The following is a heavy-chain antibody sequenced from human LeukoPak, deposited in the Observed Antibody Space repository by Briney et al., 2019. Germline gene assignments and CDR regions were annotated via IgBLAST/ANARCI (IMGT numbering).Heavy chain of an antibody. J-gene: IGHJ5*02. Sequence: ASVKVSRKASGYTFTGYYMHWVRQAPGQGLEWMGWINPNSGGTNYAQKFQGRVTMTRDTSISTAYMELSRLRSDDTAVYYCARGYYGSGSLKFDPWGQGTLVTVSS. CDR2: INPNSGGT. CDR3: ARGYYGSGSLKFDP. CDR1: GYTFTGYY. V-gene: IGHV1-2*02. D-gene: IGHD3-10*01.